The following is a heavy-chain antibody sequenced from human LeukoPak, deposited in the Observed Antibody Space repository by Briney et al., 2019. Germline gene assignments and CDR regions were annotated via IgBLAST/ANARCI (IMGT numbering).Heavy chain of an antibody. J-gene: IGHJ4*02. D-gene: IGHD3-16*01. CDR1: GMSLTDYQ. V-gene: IGHV4-34*01. Sequence: SETLSLTCIVYGMSLTDYQWGWIRQSPGKGLEWIGEINASGRTNYNPSLKTSVFISRDTSKRQFSLNLTPVTAADTALYYCARGDWGGYFDYWGQGIQVTVSS. CDR3: ARGDWGGYFDY. CDR2: INASGRT.